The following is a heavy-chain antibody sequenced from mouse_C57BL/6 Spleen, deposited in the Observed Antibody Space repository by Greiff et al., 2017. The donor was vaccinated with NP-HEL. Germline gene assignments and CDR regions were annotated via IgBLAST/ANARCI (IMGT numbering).Heavy chain of an antibody. CDR3: ARGRRDWYFDV. Sequence: VQLQQSGPELVKPGASVKISCKASGYAFSSSWMNWVKQRPGKGLEWIGRIYPGDGDTNYNGKFKGKATLTADKSSSTAYMQLSSLTSEDSAVYFCARGRRDWYFDVWGTGTTVTVSS. V-gene: IGHV1-82*01. CDR2: IYPGDGDT. CDR1: GYAFSSSW. J-gene: IGHJ1*03.